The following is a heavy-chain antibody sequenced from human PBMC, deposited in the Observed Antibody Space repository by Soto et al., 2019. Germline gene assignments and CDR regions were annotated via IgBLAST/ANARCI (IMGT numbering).Heavy chain of an antibody. D-gene: IGHD2-8*02. CDR1: GGSFSGYY. Sequence: QVQLQQWGAGLLKPSETLSLTCAVYGGSFSGYYWTWIRQPPGTGLEWIGEINHSGSTNYNPPHKSRVTISVDTSKNQFSLKLTSVTAADTAVYYCARDKITGLFDYWGQGTLVTVSS. J-gene: IGHJ4*02. CDR2: INHSGST. V-gene: IGHV4-34*01. CDR3: ARDKITGLFDY.